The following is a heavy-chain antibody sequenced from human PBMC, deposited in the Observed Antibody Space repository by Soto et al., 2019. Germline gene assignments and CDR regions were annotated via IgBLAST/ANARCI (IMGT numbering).Heavy chain of an antibody. CDR3: ARGVDYYDFWSGYRKDYYFDY. V-gene: IGHV1-2*04. D-gene: IGHD3-3*01. J-gene: IGHJ4*02. CDR1: GYTFTGYY. Sequence: ASVKVSCKASGYTFTGYYMHWVRQAPGQGLEWMGWINPNSGGTNYAQKFQGWVTMTRDTSISTAYMELSRLRSDDTAVYYCARGVDYYDFWSGYRKDYYFDYWGQGTLVTVSS. CDR2: INPNSGGT.